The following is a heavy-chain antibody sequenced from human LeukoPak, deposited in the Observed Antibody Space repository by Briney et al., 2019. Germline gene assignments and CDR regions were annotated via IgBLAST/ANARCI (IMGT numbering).Heavy chain of an antibody. CDR2: IYSGGST. CDR1: GFTVSSSY. J-gene: IGHJ4*02. V-gene: IGHV3-53*01. Sequence: PGGSLRISCEASGFTVSSSYMNWVRQAPEKGLVWVSIIYSGGSTYYAESVKGRFTISRDNSKNTLYLQMDNLRAEDTAVYYCAREIAAAGTAFDYWGQGTLVTVSS. D-gene: IGHD6-13*01. CDR3: AREIAAAGTAFDY.